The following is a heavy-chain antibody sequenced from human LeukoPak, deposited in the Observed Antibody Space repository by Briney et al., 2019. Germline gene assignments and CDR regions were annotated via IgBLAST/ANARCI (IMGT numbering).Heavy chain of an antibody. J-gene: IGHJ5*02. CDR1: GYTFSDYY. CDR2: INPNSGGT. V-gene: IGHV1-2*02. Sequence: ASVKVSCKASGYTFSDYYMHWVRQAPGQGLEWMGWINPNSGGTNYAQKFQGRVTMTRDTSISTAYMELSRLRSDDTAVYYCARDGGYGSGSSNWFDPWGQGTLVTVSS. CDR3: ARDGGYGSGSSNWFDP. D-gene: IGHD3-10*01.